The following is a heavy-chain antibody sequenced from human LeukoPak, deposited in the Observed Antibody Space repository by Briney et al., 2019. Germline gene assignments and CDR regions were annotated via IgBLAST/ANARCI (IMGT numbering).Heavy chain of an antibody. CDR1: GGSISSGGYS. D-gene: IGHD2-2*01. CDR3: ARAVVVVPAAIQYFQH. Sequence: SETLSLTCAVSGGSISSGGYSWSWIRQPPGKGLEWIRYIYHSGSTYYNPSLKSRVTISVDRSKNQFSLKLSSVTAADTAVYYCARAVVVVPAAIQYFQHWGQGTLVTVSS. CDR2: IYHSGST. J-gene: IGHJ1*01. V-gene: IGHV4-30-2*01.